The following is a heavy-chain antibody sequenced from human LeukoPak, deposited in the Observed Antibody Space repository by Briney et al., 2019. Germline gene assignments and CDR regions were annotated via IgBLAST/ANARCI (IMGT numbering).Heavy chain of an antibody. D-gene: IGHD6-13*01. V-gene: IGHV4-34*01. CDR2: IYHTGST. J-gene: IGHJ4*02. CDR1: GGSFSGYY. Sequence: SSETLSLTCAVYGGSFSGYYWSWIRQPPGKGLEWIGEIYHTGSTNYNPSLKSRVTISVDKFKNQFSLRLSSVTAADTAVYYCAQAGAYSSSWYGYWGQGTLVTVSS. CDR3: AQAGAYSSSWYGY.